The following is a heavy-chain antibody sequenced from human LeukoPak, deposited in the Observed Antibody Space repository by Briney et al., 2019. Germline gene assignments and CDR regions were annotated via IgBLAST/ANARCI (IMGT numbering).Heavy chain of an antibody. CDR3: AKGNTVTPDY. J-gene: IGHJ4*02. V-gene: IGHV3-23*01. CDR1: GFTFSNYP. D-gene: IGHD4-17*01. Sequence: GGSLRLSCAASGFTFSNYPMNWVRQAPGKGLEWVSAITTDGSRTYNADSVKSRFTISRDNSKNTLYLQMNSLRAEDTAAYYCAKGNTVTPDYWGQGTLVTVSS. CDR2: ITTDGSRT.